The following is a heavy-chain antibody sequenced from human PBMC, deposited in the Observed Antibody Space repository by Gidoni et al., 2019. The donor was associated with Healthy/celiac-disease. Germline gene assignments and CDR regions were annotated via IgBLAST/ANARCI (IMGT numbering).Heavy chain of an antibody. V-gene: IGHV1-46*01. CDR3: ARIVGASGYDHNYNWFDP. CDR2: INPSGGST. Sequence: QVQLVQSGAEVKKPGVSVKVSCKASGYTFTSSYMHWVRQAPGQGLEWMGIINPSGGSTSDAQKYQGIVTMTRDTSTSTVYMELSSLRSEDTAVYYCARIVGASGYDHNYNWFDPWGQGTLVTVSS. CDR1: GYTFTSSY. D-gene: IGHD5-12*01. J-gene: IGHJ5*02.